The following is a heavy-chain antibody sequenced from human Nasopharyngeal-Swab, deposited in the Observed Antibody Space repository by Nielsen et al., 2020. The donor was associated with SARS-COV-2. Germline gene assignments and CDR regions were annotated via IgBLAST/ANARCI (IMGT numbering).Heavy chain of an antibody. D-gene: IGHD3-3*01. Sequence: RQAPGKGLEWIGRIYTSGSTNYNPSLKSRVTMSVDTSKNQFSLKLSSVTAADPAVYYCARGLEWLDYWGQGTLVTVSS. CDR3: ARGLEWLDY. CDR2: IYTSGST. J-gene: IGHJ4*02. V-gene: IGHV4-4*07.